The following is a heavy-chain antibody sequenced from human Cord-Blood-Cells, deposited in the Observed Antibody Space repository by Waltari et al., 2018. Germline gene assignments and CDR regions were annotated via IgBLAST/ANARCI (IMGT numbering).Heavy chain of an antibody. D-gene: IGHD3-3*01. CDR2: INHSGST. CDR1: GGSFSGSY. V-gene: IGHV4-34*01. Sequence: QVQLQQWGAGLLKPSETLSLTCAVYGGSFSGSYWSWLRQPPGTGREWIGEINHSGSTNYNPSLKSRVTISVDTSKNQFSLKLSSVTAADTAVYYCARGHNFWSGYYNGISFYYMGVWGKGTTVTVSS. CDR3: ARGHNFWSGYYNGISFYYMGV. J-gene: IGHJ6*03.